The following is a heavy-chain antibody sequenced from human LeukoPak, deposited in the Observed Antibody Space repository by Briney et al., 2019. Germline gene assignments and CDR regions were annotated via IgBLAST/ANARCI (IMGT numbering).Heavy chain of an antibody. CDR2: FDPEDGET. V-gene: IGHV1-24*01. J-gene: IGHJ4*02. CDR3: ATGSSSWYGRDY. Sequence: ASVKVSCKVSGYTLTELSMHWVRQAPGKGLEWMGGFDPEDGETIYAQEFQGRITMTEDTSTDTAYMELSSLRSEDTAVYYCATGSSSWYGRDYWGQGTLVTVSS. CDR1: GYTLTELS. D-gene: IGHD6-13*01.